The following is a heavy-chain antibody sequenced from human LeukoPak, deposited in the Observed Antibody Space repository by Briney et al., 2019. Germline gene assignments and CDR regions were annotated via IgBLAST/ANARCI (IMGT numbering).Heavy chain of an antibody. CDR3: ATAYGSGSPIDY. J-gene: IGHJ4*02. D-gene: IGHD3-10*01. V-gene: IGHV1-2*02. CDR1: GYTFTGYY. CDR2: INPNSGGT. Sequence: ASVKVSCKASGYTFTGYYMHWVRQAPGQGLEWMGWINPNSGGTNYAQKFQGRVTMTRDTSTSTVYMELSSLRSEDTAVYYCATAYGSGSPIDYWGQGTLVTVSS.